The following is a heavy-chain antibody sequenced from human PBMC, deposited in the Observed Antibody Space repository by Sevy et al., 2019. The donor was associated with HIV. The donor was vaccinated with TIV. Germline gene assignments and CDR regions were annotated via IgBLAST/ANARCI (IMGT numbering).Heavy chain of an antibody. CDR1: GFRFNNFG. CDR3: AKGGSGGIDHYGMDV. CDR2: IRYDGINK. V-gene: IGHV3-30*02. D-gene: IGHD6-25*01. J-gene: IGHJ6*02. Sequence: GGSLRLSCAASGFRFNNFGMYWVRQAPGKGLEGVAFIRYDGINKYYVDPVKGRSTISRENSKDTLYLEMKSLRLEDTAIYYCAKGGSGGIDHYGMDVWGQGTTVTVSS.